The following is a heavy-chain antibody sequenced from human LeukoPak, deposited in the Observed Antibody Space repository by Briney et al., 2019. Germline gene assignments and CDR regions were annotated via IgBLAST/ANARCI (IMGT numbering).Heavy chain of an antibody. D-gene: IGHD1-26*01. CDR2: IYPGDSDT. CDR1: GYSFTSYW. Sequence: GESLKISCKGSGYSFTSYWIGWVRQMPGKGLEWRGIIYPGDSDTRYSPSFQGQVTISADKSISTAYLQWSSLKASDTAMYYCARHTRGSYYYYYYMDVWGKGTTVTVSS. J-gene: IGHJ6*03. CDR3: ARHTRGSYYYYYYMDV. V-gene: IGHV5-51*01.